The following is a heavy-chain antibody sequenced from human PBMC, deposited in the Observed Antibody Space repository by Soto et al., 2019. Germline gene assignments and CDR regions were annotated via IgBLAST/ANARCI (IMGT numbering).Heavy chain of an antibody. Sequence: PGESLKISCKGSGYSFTSYWIGWVRQMPGKGLEWMGIIYPGDFVTRYSPSFQGQVTISADKSISTAYLQWSSLKASDTAMYYCARLSGCSSTSWYTHMDVWGQGTTVTVSS. J-gene: IGHJ6*02. V-gene: IGHV5-51*01. CDR3: ARLSGCSSTSWYTHMDV. CDR1: GYSFTSYW. D-gene: IGHD2-2*02. CDR2: IYPGDFVT.